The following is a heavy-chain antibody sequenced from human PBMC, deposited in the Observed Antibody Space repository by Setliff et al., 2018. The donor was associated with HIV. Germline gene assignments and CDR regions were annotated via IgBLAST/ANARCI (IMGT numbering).Heavy chain of an antibody. V-gene: IGHV1-2*02. CDR1: GYTFTGYH. CDR3: ASHPAWESGI. D-gene: IGHD1-26*01. J-gene: IGHJ3*02. Sequence: ASVKVSCKASGYTFTGYHMHWVRQAPGQGLEWMGWINPNSGGTNYAQKFQGRVTMTRDTSISTAYMELSRLRSDDMAVYYCASHPAWESGIWGQGTMVTVSS. CDR2: INPNSGGT.